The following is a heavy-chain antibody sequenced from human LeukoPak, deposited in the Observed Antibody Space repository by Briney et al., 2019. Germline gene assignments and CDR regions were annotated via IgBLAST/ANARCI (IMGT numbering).Heavy chain of an antibody. V-gene: IGHV3-7*01. CDR2: IKTDGSEK. J-gene: IGHJ4*02. CDR3: ARVSGDSKFRPCDY. D-gene: IGHD2-21*02. CDR1: GFSLTVFW. Sequence: RGCLRTSRAASGFSLTVFWMEWGRPGPREGIELVATIKTDGSEKTYLDSLRGRFMISRDNAKQSLYLQMNSLRAEDTAVYYCARVSGDSKFRPCDYWGQGTLVTVSS.